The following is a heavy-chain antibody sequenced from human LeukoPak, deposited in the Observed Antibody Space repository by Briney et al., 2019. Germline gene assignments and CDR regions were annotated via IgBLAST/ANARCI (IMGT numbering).Heavy chain of an antibody. Sequence: KPSETLSLTCAVYGGSFSGYYWSWIRQPPGKGLEWIGEINHSGSTNYNPSLKSRVTISVDTSKNQFSLKLSSVTAADTAVYYCARRPIAAAGTRPDYWGQGTLVTVSS. CDR2: INHSGST. D-gene: IGHD6-13*01. J-gene: IGHJ4*02. CDR1: GGSFSGYY. V-gene: IGHV4-34*01. CDR3: ARRPIAAAGTRPDY.